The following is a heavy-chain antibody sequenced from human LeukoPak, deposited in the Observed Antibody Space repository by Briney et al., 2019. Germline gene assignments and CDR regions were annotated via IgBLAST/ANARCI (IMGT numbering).Heavy chain of an antibody. D-gene: IGHD4-17*01. J-gene: IGHJ2*01. CDR3: ATSVTRRRLDWFIDL. CDR1: GFTFRDYY. CDR2: ISSSAGTI. V-gene: IGHV3-11*04. Sequence: GGSLRPSCAASGFTFRDYYMSWIRQAPGKGLEWISYISSSAGTIHYVDSVKGRFTTSRDNAKNSLYLQMDSLRVEDTAVYYCATSVTRRRLDWFIDLWGRGTLVSVSS.